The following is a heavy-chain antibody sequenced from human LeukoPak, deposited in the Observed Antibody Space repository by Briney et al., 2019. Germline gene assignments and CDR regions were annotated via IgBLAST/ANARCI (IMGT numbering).Heavy chain of an antibody. J-gene: IGHJ4*02. CDR2: IKSKTDGGTT. V-gene: IGHV3-15*01. CDR1: GYTFSNAW. CDR3: TTAYYYGSGSPWYFDY. D-gene: IGHD3-10*01. Sequence: GGSLRLSCAASGYTFSNAWMSWVRQAPGKGLEWVGRIKSKTDGGTTDYAAPVKGRFTISRDDSKNTLYLQMNSLKTEDTAVYYCTTAYYYGSGSPWYFDYWGQGTLVTVSS.